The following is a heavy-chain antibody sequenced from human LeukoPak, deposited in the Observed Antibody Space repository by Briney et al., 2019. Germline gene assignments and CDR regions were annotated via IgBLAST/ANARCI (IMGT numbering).Heavy chain of an antibody. V-gene: IGHV3-43*02. Sequence: GGSLRLSCAASGFTFDDYAMHWVRQAPGKGLEWVSLISGDGGSTYYADSVKGRFTISRDNSKNSLYLQMNGLRTEDTALYYCAKEQTAIAAAGTDFDYWGQGTLVTVSS. CDR2: ISGDGGST. CDR1: GFTFDDYA. CDR3: AKEQTAIAAAGTDFDY. J-gene: IGHJ4*02. D-gene: IGHD6-13*01.